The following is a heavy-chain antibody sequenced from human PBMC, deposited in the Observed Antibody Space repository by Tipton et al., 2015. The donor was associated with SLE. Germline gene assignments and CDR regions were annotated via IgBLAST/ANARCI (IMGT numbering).Heavy chain of an antibody. Sequence: TLSLTCAVYGASFSGYYWSWIRQPPGKGLEWIGSIFYTGSTYYNPSLKSRVSFSIDTSKHQFSLKLNSVTAADTAVYYCARRHYSGPFDSWGQGTLVTVSS. CDR1: GASFSGYY. CDR2: IFYTGST. V-gene: IGHV4-34*12. J-gene: IGHJ4*02. CDR3: ARRHYSGPFDS. D-gene: IGHD5-12*01.